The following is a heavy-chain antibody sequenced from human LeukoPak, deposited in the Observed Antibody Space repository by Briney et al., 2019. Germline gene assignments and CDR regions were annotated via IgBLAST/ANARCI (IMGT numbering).Heavy chain of an antibody. D-gene: IGHD6-13*01. V-gene: IGHV4-31*03. Sequence: PSQTLSLTCTVSGGSISSGGYYWSWIRQHPGKGLEWIGYIYYSGSTYYNPSLKSRVTISVDTSKNQFSLKLSSVTAADTAVYYCARGSIAAAPFDYWGQGTLVTVSS. CDR3: ARGSIAAAPFDY. CDR1: GGSISSGGYY. J-gene: IGHJ4*02. CDR2: IYYSGST.